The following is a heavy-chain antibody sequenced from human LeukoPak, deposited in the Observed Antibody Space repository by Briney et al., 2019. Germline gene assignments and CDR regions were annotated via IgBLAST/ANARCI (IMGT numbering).Heavy chain of an antibody. Sequence: SCKASGGTFSSYAMSWVRQAPGKGLECISGFSGSGGSTYYADSVKGRFTISRDNSKNTLYLQMNSLRAEDTAVYYCAELGITMIGGVWGKGTTVTISS. J-gene: IGHJ6*04. V-gene: IGHV3-23*01. CDR3: AELGITMIGGV. CDR1: GGTFSSYA. CDR2: FSGSGGST. D-gene: IGHD3-10*02.